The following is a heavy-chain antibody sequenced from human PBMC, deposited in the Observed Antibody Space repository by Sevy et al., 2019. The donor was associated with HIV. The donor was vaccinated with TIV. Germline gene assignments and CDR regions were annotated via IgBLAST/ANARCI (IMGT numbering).Heavy chain of an antibody. V-gene: IGHV3-30*02. CDR3: AKDLSLNDDGGIGGIDY. CDR1: GFTFRSYG. CDR2: IRYDGSNK. J-gene: IGHJ4*02. D-gene: IGHD4-17*01. Sequence: GGSLRLSCAASGFTFRSYGMHWVRQAPGKGLEWVAFIRYDGSNKYYADSVKGRFTISRDNSKNTLYLQMNSLRAEDTAVYYCAKDLSLNDDGGIGGIDYWGQGTLVTVSS.